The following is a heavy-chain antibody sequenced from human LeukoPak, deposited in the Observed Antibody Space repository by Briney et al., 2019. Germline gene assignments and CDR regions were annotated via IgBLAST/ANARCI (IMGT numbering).Heavy chain of an antibody. V-gene: IGHV1-18*01. Sequence: GASVKVSCKASGYSFGGYGISWVRQAPGQGLEWMGWISGYNDNPKYAQKFQGRVTMTTDTSTSTACMDLRSLRTDDTAVYYCARDWYCSGGSCYDCFDPWGQGTLVTVSS. CDR3: ARDWYCSGGSCYDCFDP. CDR1: GYSFGGYG. J-gene: IGHJ5*02. D-gene: IGHD2-15*01. CDR2: ISGYNDNP.